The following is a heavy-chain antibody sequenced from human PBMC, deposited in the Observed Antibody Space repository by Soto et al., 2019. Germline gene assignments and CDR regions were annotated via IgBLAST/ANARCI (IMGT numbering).Heavy chain of an antibody. J-gene: IGHJ4*02. D-gene: IGHD4-4*01. CDR2: ISAYNGNT. V-gene: IGHV1-18*01. CDR3: AKAHGHYSNFDFDY. Sequence: ASVKVSCKASGGTFSSYAISWVRQAPGQGLEWMGWISAYNGNTNYAQKLQGRVTMTTDTSTSTAYMELRSLRSDDTAVYYCAKAHGHYSNFDFDYPGQGPVVTVSS. CDR1: GGTFSSYA.